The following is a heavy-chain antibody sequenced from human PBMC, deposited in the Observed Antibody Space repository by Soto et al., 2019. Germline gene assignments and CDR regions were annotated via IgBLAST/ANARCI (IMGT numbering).Heavy chain of an antibody. CDR1: GGSISSYY. CDR2: IYYSGST. J-gene: IGHJ4*02. Sequence: PSETLSLTCTVSGGSISSYYWSWIRQPPGKGLEWIGYIYYSGSTNYNPSLKSRVTISVDTSKNQFSLKLSSVTAADTAVYYCARVWYSSSWYYFDYWGQGTLVTVS. V-gene: IGHV4-59*01. CDR3: ARVWYSSSWYYFDY. D-gene: IGHD6-13*01.